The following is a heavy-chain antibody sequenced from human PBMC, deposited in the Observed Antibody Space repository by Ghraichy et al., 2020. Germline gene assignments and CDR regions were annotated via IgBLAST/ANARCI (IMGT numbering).Heavy chain of an antibody. Sequence: SETLSLTCTVSGGSISSGSYYWSWIRQPAGKGLEWIGRIYTSGSTNYNPSLKSRVTMSVDTSKNQFSLKLSSVTAADTAVYYCARAPPENWFDPWGQGTLVTVSS. CDR2: IYTSGST. D-gene: IGHD1-14*01. V-gene: IGHV4-61*02. J-gene: IGHJ5*02. CDR3: ARAPPENWFDP. CDR1: GGSISSGSYY.